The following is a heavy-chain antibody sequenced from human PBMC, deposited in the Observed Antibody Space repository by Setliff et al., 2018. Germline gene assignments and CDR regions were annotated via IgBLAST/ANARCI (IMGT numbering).Heavy chain of an antibody. Sequence: NPSETLSLTCTVSGGSISTYYWSWIRQPPGKGLEWIGYMYYSGDTNYNPSLKSRVTISVDTSKNQFSLKLSSVTAADTAVYYCAREANSLVAPLRLGELSGAFDIWGQGTMVTVSS. CDR1: GGSISTYY. V-gene: IGHV4-59*01. CDR2: MYYSGDT. J-gene: IGHJ3*02. CDR3: AREANSLVAPLRLGELSGAFDI. D-gene: IGHD3-16*02.